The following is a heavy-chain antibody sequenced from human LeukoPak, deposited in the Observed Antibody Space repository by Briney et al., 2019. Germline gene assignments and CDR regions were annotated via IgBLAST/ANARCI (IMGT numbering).Heavy chain of an antibody. J-gene: IGHJ5*02. CDR1: GYSFTSYW. V-gene: IGHV5-51*01. Sequence: GEALKISCKGSGYSFTSYWIGWVRQMPGKGLEWMGIIYPGDSDTRYSPSFQGQVTISAHKSISTAYLQWSSLKAADTAMYYCASLGYSGYDYRNNWFERWGQGTLVTVSS. CDR3: ASLGYSGYDYRNNWFER. CDR2: IYPGDSDT. D-gene: IGHD5-12*01.